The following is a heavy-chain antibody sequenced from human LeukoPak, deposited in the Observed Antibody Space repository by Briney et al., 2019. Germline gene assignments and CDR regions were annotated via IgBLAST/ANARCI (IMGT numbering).Heavy chain of an antibody. Sequence: GGSLRLSCAASGFTFSGYNMNWVRRAPGKGLEWVSSISSSSSYIYYADSVKGRFTISRDNAKNSLYLQMNSLRAEDTAVYYCASSSERDYDFWSGYPLGYWGQGTLATVSS. D-gene: IGHD3-3*01. J-gene: IGHJ4*02. CDR1: GFTFSGYN. V-gene: IGHV3-21*01. CDR3: ASSSERDYDFWSGYPLGY. CDR2: ISSSSSYI.